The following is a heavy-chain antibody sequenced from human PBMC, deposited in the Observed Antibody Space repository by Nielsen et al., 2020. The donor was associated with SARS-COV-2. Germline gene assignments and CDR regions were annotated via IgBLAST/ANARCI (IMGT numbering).Heavy chain of an antibody. V-gene: IGHV3-23*01. CDR1: GFTFNIYA. J-gene: IGHJ3*01. CDR3: AKDGVVRGDALDL. CDR2: VSASGGST. Sequence: GESLKISCAASGFTFNIYAMAWVRRAPGRGLQWVTGVSASGGSTYYTDSVKGRFSIPRDNSKNTLFLQMHSLRVEDTAVYYCAKDGVVRGDALDLWGQGTMVIVSS. D-gene: IGHD3-10*01.